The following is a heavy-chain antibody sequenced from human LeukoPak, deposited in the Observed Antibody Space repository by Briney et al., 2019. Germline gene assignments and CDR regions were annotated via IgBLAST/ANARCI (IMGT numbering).Heavy chain of an antibody. CDR1: GFTVSSNY. CDR3: TRAGTRGDYDAFDI. D-gene: IGHD4-17*01. CDR2: IYSGGST. Sequence: GGSLRLSCAASGFTVSSNYMTWVRQAPGKGLEWVSVIYSGGSTYSADSVQGRFTISRDNSKNTLYLQMNSLRAEDTAVYYCTRAGTRGDYDAFDIWGQGTMVTVSS. J-gene: IGHJ3*02. V-gene: IGHV3-53*01.